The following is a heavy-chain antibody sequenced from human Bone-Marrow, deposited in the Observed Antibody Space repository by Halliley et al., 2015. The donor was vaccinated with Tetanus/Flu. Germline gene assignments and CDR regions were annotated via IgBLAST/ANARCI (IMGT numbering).Heavy chain of an antibody. CDR3: ARSGSGSYRGWLHP. V-gene: IGHV4-59*01. D-gene: IGHD3-10*01. Sequence: TLSLTCSVSGDSISPYYWIWIRQPPGKGLEWLGHIFYTGSTKYKPSLKSRVTISLHTSRQQFSLKLRSVTAADTAVYYCARSGSGSYRGWLHPWGLGRLVIVSS. J-gene: IGHJ5*02. CDR1: GDSISPYY. CDR2: IFYTGST.